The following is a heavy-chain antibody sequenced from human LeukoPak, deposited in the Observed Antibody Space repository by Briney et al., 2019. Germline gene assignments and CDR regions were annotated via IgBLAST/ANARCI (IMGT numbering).Heavy chain of an antibody. CDR3: ARGGSYLSAFDI. J-gene: IGHJ3*02. V-gene: IGHV3-53*01. CDR2: IYSGGTT. Sequence: GGSLRLSCAASGFTVSNDYMSWVRQAPGKGLEWVSVIYSGGTTYYADSVKGRFTTSRDNSKNTLCLQMNSLRAEDTAVYYCARGGSYLSAFDIWGQGTMVTVSS. D-gene: IGHD1-26*01. CDR1: GFTVSNDY.